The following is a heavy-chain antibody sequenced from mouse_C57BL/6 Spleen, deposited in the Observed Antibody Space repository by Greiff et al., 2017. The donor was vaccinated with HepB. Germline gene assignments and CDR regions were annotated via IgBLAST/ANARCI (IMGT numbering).Heavy chain of an antibody. D-gene: IGHD3-2*02. CDR1: GYTFTSYW. V-gene: IGHV1-61*01. CDR3: AREASSVQYYFDY. CDR2: IYPSDSET. J-gene: IGHJ2*01. Sequence: QVQLKQPGAELVRPGSSVKLSCKASGYTFTSYWMDWVKQRPGQGLEWIGNIYPSDSETHYNQKFKDKATLTVDKSSSTAYMQLSSLTSEDSAVYYCAREASSVQYYFDYWGQGTTLTVSS.